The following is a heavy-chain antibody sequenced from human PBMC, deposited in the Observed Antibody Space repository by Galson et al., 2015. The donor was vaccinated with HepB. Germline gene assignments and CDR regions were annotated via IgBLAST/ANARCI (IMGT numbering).Heavy chain of an antibody. CDR3: ARVAIPGTEKYYFDY. J-gene: IGHJ4*02. CDR2: ILHDGSKK. Sequence: SLRLPCAASGFTLSNYAIHWVRQAPGKGLEWVAVILHDGSKKYYADSVKGRFTISRDNSKNTLYLQMNSLRTEDTAVYYCARVAIPGTEKYYFDYWGQGTLVTVSS. D-gene: IGHD1-7*01. CDR1: GFTLSNYA. V-gene: IGHV3-30*04.